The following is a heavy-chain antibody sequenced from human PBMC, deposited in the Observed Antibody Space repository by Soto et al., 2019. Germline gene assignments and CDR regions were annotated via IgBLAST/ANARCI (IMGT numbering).Heavy chain of an antibody. CDR2: IYYSGST. V-gene: IGHV4-39*01. CDR1: GDILSSSSNY. Sequence: QLQLQESGPGLVKPSETLSLTCVVSGDILSSSSNYWGWIRQAPGKGLEWIATIYYSGSTYYNPSLKSRVTISEDTSKNQFSLKLTSVTAADTAVYYCARQSPVYDYIWGSYRPSSRIDNWGQGALVTVSS. CDR3: ARQSPVYDYIWGSYRPSSRIDN. D-gene: IGHD3-16*02. J-gene: IGHJ4*02.